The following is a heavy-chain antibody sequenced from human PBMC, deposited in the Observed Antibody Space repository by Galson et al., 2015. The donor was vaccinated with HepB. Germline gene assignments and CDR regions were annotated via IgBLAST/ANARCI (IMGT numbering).Heavy chain of an antibody. CDR2: IDPRDSYS. CDR3: ARSYCSGGACLDF. J-gene: IGHJ4*02. CDR1: GYRFIDYW. Sequence: QSGAEVKKPGESLRISCTGSGYRFIDYWITWVRQMPGKGLEWIGKIDPRDSYSKYSPSFQGQVTISDDKSSITAYLQWDSLKASDTAIYYCARSYCSGGACLDFWGQGTLVTVSS. D-gene: IGHD2-15*01. V-gene: IGHV5-10-1*01.